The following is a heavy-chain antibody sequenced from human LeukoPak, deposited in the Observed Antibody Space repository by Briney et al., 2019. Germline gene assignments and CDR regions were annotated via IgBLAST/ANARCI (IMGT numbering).Heavy chain of an antibody. D-gene: IGHD2-15*01. J-gene: IGHJ4*02. CDR2: IYTSGST. CDR1: GYSISSGYY. Sequence: PSETLSLTCAVSGYSISSGYYWSWIRQPAGKGLEWIGRIYTSGSTNYNPSLKSRVTISVDTSKNQFSLKLSSVTAANTAVYYCARMGSYCSGGNCYSWYYFDYWGQGTLVTVSS. V-gene: IGHV4-61*02. CDR3: ARMGSYCSGGNCYSWYYFDY.